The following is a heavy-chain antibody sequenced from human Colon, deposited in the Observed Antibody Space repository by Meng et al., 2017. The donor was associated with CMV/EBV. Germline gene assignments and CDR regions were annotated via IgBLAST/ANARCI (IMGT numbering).Heavy chain of an antibody. V-gene: IGHV3-48*03. D-gene: IGHD3-10*01. Sequence: GESLKISCVGSGFTFMNDEMNWVRQAPGKGLEWVAYISSSGSTRLYADSVKGRFTVSRDNAKNSVYLQMSSLRVEDTAIYYCANVDYNYYYAMDVWGPGTTVTVSS. CDR3: ANVDYNYYYAMDV. CDR1: GFTFMNDE. J-gene: IGHJ6*02. CDR2: ISSSGSTR.